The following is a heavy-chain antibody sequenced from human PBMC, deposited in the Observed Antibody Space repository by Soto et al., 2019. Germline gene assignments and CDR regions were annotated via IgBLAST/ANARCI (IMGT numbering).Heavy chain of an antibody. Sequence: QVQLVQSGAEVKKPGASVKVSCKTSGYTFSHYYIHWMRQVPGQGPEWMGWINPNSDGTKYAKNFQGGITLTSDTSISTAFLELRRLTSNDTAVYYCARRLGGGGDYFYGMDVWGQGTAVTVSS. CDR2: INPNSDGT. J-gene: IGHJ6*02. CDR3: ARRLGGGGDYFYGMDV. CDR1: GYTFSHYY. D-gene: IGHD3-10*01. V-gene: IGHV1-2*02.